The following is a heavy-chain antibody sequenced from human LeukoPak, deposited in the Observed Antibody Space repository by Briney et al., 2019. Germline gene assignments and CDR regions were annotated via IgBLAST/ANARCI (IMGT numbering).Heavy chain of an antibody. D-gene: IGHD3-22*01. CDR3: ARRFTSGSFDY. V-gene: IGHV4-39*07. CDR2: ISHSGNT. CDR1: GGSISSSSYY. J-gene: IGHJ4*02. Sequence: SETLSLTCTVSGGSISSSSYYWGWIRQPPGKGLEWIGEISHSGNTNYNPSLKSRATLSVDTSNNQLSLSLTSVTAADMAVYYCARRFTSGSFDYWGQGTLATVSS.